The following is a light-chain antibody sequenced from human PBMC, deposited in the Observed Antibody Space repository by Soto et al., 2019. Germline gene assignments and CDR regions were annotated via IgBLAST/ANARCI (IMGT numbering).Light chain of an antibody. CDR2: GAS. V-gene: IGKV3-20*01. CDR1: QSLSSNY. J-gene: IGKJ1*01. CDR3: QQYDTFPRT. Sequence: IVLTQSPGTLSLSPGDRATLSCRASQSLSSNYLAWYQQKRGQAHRLLIYGASNRATDIPDRFSGSGAGTEFALTITRLEPADFAVYFCQQYDTFPRTFGQGTKVEIQ.